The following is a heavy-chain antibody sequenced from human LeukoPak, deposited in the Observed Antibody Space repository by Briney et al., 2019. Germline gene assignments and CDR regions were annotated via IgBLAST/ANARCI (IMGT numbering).Heavy chain of an antibody. J-gene: IGHJ4*02. CDR2: IIPIFGTA. CDR1: GGTFSSYA. CDR3: ARDSARGYNSFDY. Sequence: SVKVSCKASGGTFSSYAISWVRQAPGQGLEWMGGIIPIFGTANYAQKFQGRVTITTDESTSTAYMELSSLRSEDTAVYYCARDSARGYNSFDYWGQGTLVTVSS. V-gene: IGHV1-69*05. D-gene: IGHD5-24*01.